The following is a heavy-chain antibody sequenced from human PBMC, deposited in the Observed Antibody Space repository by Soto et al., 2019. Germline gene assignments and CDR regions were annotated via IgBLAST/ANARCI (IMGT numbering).Heavy chain of an antibody. Sequence: PGGSLRLSCAASGFTFSSYSMNWVRQAPGKGLEWVSSISSSSSYIYYADSVKGRFTISRDNAKNSLYLQMNSLRAEDTAVYYCAIRYSSSWYGDYYYYGMDVWGQGTTVIVSS. CDR3: AIRYSSSWYGDYYYYGMDV. CDR1: GFTFSSYS. CDR2: ISSSSSYI. J-gene: IGHJ6*02. D-gene: IGHD6-13*01. V-gene: IGHV3-21*01.